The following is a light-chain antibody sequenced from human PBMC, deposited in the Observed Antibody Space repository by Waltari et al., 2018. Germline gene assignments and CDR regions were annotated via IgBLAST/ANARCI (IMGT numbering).Light chain of an antibody. Sequence: EIVMTQSPATLSVSPGERDNLSCRASQSVSSNLAWYQQKPGQAPRLLIYGPSTRATGIPAMFSGSGSGTEFTLSISSLQSEDFAVYYCQQYNNWPLFGAGTKVDIK. CDR1: QSVSSN. J-gene: IGKJ3*01. V-gene: IGKV3-15*01. CDR2: GPS. CDR3: QQYNNWPL.